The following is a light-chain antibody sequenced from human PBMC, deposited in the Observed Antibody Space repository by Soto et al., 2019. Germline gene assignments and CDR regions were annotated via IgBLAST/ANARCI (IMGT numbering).Light chain of an antibody. V-gene: IGLV4-69*01. J-gene: IGLJ2*01. CDR1: SGHSTYA. Sequence: QSVLTQSPSASASLGASVKLTCTLSSGHSTYAIAWHQQQPEKGPRYLMNLNSDGSHSKGDGIPDRFSGSSSGAERYLTISSLQSEDEADYYCQTRGTGILFGGGTKVTLL. CDR2: LNSDGSH. CDR3: QTRGTGIL.